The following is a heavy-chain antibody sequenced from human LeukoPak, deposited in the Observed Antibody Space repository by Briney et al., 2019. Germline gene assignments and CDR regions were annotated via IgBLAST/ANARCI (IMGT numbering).Heavy chain of an antibody. CDR1: GYTFTSYG. V-gene: IGHV1-18*01. D-gene: IGHD6-13*01. J-gene: IGHJ6*02. CDR2: ISAYNGNT. CDR3: ARQLVMDYYYGMDV. Sequence: GAPVKVSCKASGYTFTSYGISWVRQAPGQGLEWMGWISAYNGNTNYAQKLQGRVTMTTDTSTSTAYMELRSLRSDDTAVYYCARQLVMDYYYGMDVWGQGTTVTVSS.